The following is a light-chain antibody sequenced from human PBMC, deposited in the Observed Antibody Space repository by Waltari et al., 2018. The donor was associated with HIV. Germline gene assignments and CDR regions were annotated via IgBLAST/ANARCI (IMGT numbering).Light chain of an antibody. J-gene: IGKJ1*01. CDR3: QHFGLSRT. Sequence: EVVLTQSPATLSLSPGERGTLSCRASETISSNSLAWYQQMPGQAPRLLIYGASTRATDIPARFSGGGSGTDFTLNISRLEPEDFAVYYCQHFGLSRTFGQGTTV. CDR1: ETISSNS. CDR2: GAS. V-gene: IGKV3-20*01.